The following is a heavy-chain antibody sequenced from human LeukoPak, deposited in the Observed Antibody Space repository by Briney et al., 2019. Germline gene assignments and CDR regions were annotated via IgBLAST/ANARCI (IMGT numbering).Heavy chain of an antibody. CDR2: IYYSGST. V-gene: IGHV4-59*01. CDR3: ARAGGYIGNAFDI. CDR1: GGSISSYY. D-gene: IGHD3-10*01. J-gene: IGHJ3*02. Sequence: SETLSLTCIVSGGSISSYYWSWIRQPPGKGLEWIGYIYYSGSTNYNPSLKSRVTISVDTSKNQFSLKLSSVTAADTAVYYCARAGGYIGNAFDIWGQGTMVTVSS.